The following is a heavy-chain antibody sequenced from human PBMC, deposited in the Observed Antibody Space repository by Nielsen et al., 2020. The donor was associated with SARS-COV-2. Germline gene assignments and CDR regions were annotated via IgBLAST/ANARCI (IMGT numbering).Heavy chain of an antibody. J-gene: IGHJ6*03. CDR2: IGTAGDT. CDR1: GFSFSDYE. CDR3: ARGSYDYYYMDV. V-gene: IGHV3-13*01. Sequence: GGSLRLSCAASGFSFSDYEMHWVRQATGKGLEWVAGIGTAGDTYYPGSVKGRFTISRESAKNSLYLQMNSLRAGGTAVYYCARGSYDYYYMDVWGKGTTVTVSS. D-gene: IGHD2-15*01.